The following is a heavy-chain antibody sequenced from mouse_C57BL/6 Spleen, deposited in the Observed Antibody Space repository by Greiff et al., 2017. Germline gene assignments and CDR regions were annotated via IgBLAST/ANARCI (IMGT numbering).Heavy chain of an antibody. CDR3: ARSSGPTGAWFAY. J-gene: IGHJ3*01. V-gene: IGHV8-12*01. CDR1: GFSLSTSGMG. D-gene: IGHD1-3*01. Sequence: QVTLKESGPGLLQSSQTLSLTCSFSGFSLSTSGMGVSWIRQPSGKGLEWLAHIYWDDDKRYNPSLKSRLTISKDTSRNQVFLKITSVDTADTATYYCARSSGPTGAWFAYWGQGTLVTVSA. CDR2: IYWDDDK.